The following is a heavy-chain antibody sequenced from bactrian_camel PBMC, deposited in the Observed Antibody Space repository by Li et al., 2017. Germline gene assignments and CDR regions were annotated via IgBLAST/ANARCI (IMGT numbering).Heavy chain of an antibody. CDR2: IDYYGNT. V-gene: IGHV3S9*01. CDR3: AAGLSWRGICEYGS. Sequence: HVQLVESGGGSVQAGGSLRLSCVFSGYKYTPYCKGWYRQVPGKEREGVASIDYYGNTRNADSVKGRFTISKDNARKTLYLLMNSLKPEDTAMYYCAAGLSWRGICEYGSWGQGTQVTVS. D-gene: IGHD6*01. CDR1: GYKYTPYC. J-gene: IGHJ4*01.